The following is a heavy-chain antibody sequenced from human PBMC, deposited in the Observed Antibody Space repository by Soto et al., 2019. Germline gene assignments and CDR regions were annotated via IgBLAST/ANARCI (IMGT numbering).Heavy chain of an antibody. CDR1: GGSFSDYF. CDR3: ARDSNLERLVRYYYYYGMDV. D-gene: IGHD6-6*01. J-gene: IGHJ6*02. Sequence: PSETLSLTCAVYGGSFSDYFWSWIRQPPGKGLEWIGEINHSGSTNYNPSLKSRVTISVDTSKNQFSLQLNSVTPEDTAVYFCARDSNLERLVRYYYYYGMDVWGQGTTVTVSS. V-gene: IGHV4-34*01. CDR2: INHSGST.